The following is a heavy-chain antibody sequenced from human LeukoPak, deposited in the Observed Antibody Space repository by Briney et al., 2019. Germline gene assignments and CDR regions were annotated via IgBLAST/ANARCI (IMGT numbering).Heavy chain of an antibody. J-gene: IGHJ6*02. CDR1: GYTFAKYA. CDR3: ARSILVVPVASHLNYGVDV. Sequence: ASVKVSCKASGYTFAKYAIHWVRQAPGQGLEWMGWINAGDGSTRYSQKFHGGVTITRDTSASTAYMELSSLRSEDTAVYYCARSILVVPVASHLNYGVDVWGQGTTVTVSS. D-gene: IGHD2-2*01. CDR2: INAGDGST. V-gene: IGHV1-3*01.